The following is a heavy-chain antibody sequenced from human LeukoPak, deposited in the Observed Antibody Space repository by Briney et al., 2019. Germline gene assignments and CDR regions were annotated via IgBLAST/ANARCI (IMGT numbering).Heavy chain of an antibody. CDR2: IIPIFGTA. CDR3: ARDLNLVCTNGVCSGYYFDY. V-gene: IGHV1-69*13. J-gene: IGHJ4*02. D-gene: IGHD2-8*01. CDR1: GGTFSSYA. Sequence: SVKVSCKASGGTFSSYAISWVRQAPGQGLEWMGGIIPIFGTANYAQKFQGRVTITADESTSTAYMELSSLRSEGTAVYYCARDLNLVCTNGVCSGYYFDYWGQGTLVTVSS.